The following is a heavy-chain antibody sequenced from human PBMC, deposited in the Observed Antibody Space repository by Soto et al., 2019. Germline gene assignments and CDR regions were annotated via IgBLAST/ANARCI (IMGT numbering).Heavy chain of an antibody. J-gene: IGHJ5*02. D-gene: IGHD6-13*01. CDR3: ATPYSSRNWFAP. CDR1: GGTFSSYA. V-gene: IGHV1-69*13. Sequence: GASVKVSCKASGGTFSSYAISWVRQAPGQGLEWMGGIIPIFGTANYAQKFQGRVTITADESTSTAYMELSSLRSEDTAVYYCATPYSSRNWFAPWGQGTLVTVSS. CDR2: IIPIFGTA.